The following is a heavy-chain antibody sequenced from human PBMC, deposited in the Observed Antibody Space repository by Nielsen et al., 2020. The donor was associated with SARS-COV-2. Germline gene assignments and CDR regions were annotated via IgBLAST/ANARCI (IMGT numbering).Heavy chain of an antibody. Sequence: ASVKVSCKASGYIFTNYAMNWVRQAPGQGLEWMGWINTNTGNPTYAQGFTGRYVFSLDTSVSTAYLQISSLKAEDTAAYYCARESSIVVADPLYWGQGTLVTVSS. CDR1: GYIFTNYA. J-gene: IGHJ4*02. V-gene: IGHV7-4-1*02. CDR2: INTNTGNP. D-gene: IGHD6-19*01. CDR3: ARESSIVVADPLY.